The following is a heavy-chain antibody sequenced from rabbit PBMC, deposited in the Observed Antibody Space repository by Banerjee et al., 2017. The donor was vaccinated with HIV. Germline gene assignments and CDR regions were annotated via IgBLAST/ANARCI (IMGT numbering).Heavy chain of an antibody. V-gene: IGHV1S45*01. Sequence: QEQLEESGGDLVKPEGSLTLTCTASGFSFSSSYWIWWVRQAPGKGLEWIACIYAGSGSTYYASWAKGRFTISKTSSTTVTLQMTSLTAADTATYFCARGGGYPGDHYNIFNLWGPGTLVTVS. J-gene: IGHJ4*01. D-gene: IGHD7-1*01. CDR1: GFSFSSSYW. CDR2: IYAGSGST. CDR3: ARGGGYPGDHYNIFNL.